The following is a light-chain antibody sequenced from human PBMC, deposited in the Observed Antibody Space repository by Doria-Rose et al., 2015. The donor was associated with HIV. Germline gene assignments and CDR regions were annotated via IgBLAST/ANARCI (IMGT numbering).Light chain of an antibody. CDR2: WAS. Sequence: DIRLTQSPESLGMSLGERATLNCTSNQSLLYTSKNYLAWYQQKPGQPPKLLIYWASTRQSGVPARFSGSGSGTDFTLTISSLEAEGVAVYYCQQYYDTPSFGPGTTVDIK. CDR3: QQYYDTPS. CDR1: QSLLYTSKNY. J-gene: IGKJ3*01. V-gene: IGKV4-1*01.